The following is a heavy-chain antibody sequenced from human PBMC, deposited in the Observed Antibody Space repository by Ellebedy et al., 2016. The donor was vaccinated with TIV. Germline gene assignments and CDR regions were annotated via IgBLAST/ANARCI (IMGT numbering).Heavy chain of an antibody. CDR1: GFTFSSFA. CDR2: ISGGGGST. Sequence: GESLKISCAASGFTFSSFAMHWVRQAPGKGLEWLSVISGGGGSTYHADSVKGRFTISRANSKNTLYLQMNRLRTEDTAVYYCAKGSSSGFNYDRVGFEYWGQGTLVTVSS. D-gene: IGHD3-22*01. V-gene: IGHV3-23*01. J-gene: IGHJ4*02. CDR3: AKGSSSGFNYDRVGFEY.